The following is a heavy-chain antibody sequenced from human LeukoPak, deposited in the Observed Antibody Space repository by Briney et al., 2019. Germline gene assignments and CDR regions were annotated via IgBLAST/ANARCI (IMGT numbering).Heavy chain of an antibody. J-gene: IGHJ4*02. D-gene: IGHD1-1*01. Sequence: ASVKVSCMASGYTFTGYYIHWVRQAPGQGLEWMGWINPNSGGTNYAQKFQGRVTMTRDTSISTAYMELSRLRSDDTAVYYCARVGATGTTSPFDYWGQGTLVTVSS. CDR2: INPNSGGT. CDR3: ARVGATGTTSPFDY. CDR1: GYTFTGYY. V-gene: IGHV1-2*02.